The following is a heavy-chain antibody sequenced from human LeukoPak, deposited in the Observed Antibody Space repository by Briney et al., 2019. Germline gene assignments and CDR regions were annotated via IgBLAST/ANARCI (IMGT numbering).Heavy chain of an antibody. J-gene: IGHJ5*02. CDR1: VYTFTIYG. CDR2: VYAYNGNT. CDR3: AREAQYSSRTWFDL. V-gene: IGHV1-18*01. D-gene: IGHD6-13*01. Sequence: ASVTVSFTASVYTFTIYGICWVRQAPRQGLERMGWVYAYNGNTNYAQKLQGRVTMTTDTSTSTAYMELRSLRSDDTAVYYCAREAQYSSRTWFDLWGQGTLVTVSS.